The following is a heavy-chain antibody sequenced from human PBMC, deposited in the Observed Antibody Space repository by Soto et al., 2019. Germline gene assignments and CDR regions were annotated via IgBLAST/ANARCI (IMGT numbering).Heavy chain of an antibody. CDR3: TREPSSYCSSTSCPFDY. Sequence: GGSLRLSCTASGFTFGDYAMSWFRQAPGKGLEWVGFIRSKAYGGTTEYAASVKGRFTISRDDSKSIAYLQMNSLKTEDTAVYYCTREPSSYCSSTSCPFDYWGQGTLVTVS. D-gene: IGHD2-2*01. J-gene: IGHJ4*02. CDR2: IRSKAYGGTT. CDR1: GFTFGDYA. V-gene: IGHV3-49*03.